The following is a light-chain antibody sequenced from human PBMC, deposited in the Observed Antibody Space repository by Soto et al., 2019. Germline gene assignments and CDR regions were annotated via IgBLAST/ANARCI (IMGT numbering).Light chain of an antibody. CDR3: QQYSNWPPLYT. Sequence: EIVMTQSPATLSVSPGERATLSCRASQSVSSYLAWYQQKPGLPPRLLIYDESTRATGIPDRFSGSGSGTEFTLTISSLQSADFAVYYCQQYSNWPPLYTFGRGTKLEIK. J-gene: IGKJ2*01. CDR1: QSVSSY. CDR2: DES. V-gene: IGKV3-15*01.